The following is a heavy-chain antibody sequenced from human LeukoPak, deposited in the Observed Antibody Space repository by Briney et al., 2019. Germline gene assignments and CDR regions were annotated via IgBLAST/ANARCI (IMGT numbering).Heavy chain of an antibody. CDR2: ISWNSGSI. J-gene: IGHJ4*02. D-gene: IGHD4-17*01. V-gene: IGHV3-9*01. CDR1: GFTFDDYA. Sequence: GRSLRLSCAASGFTFDDYAMHWVRQAPGKGLEWVSGISWNSGSIGYADSVKGRFTISRDNAKNSLYLQMNSLRAEDTAVYYCARDPDYGFYLQYYFDYWGQGTLVTVSS. CDR3: ARDPDYGFYLQYYFDY.